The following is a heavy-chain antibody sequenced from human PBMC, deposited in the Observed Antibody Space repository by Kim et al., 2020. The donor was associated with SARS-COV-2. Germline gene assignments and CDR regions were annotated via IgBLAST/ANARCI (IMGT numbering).Heavy chain of an antibody. CDR3: AREPGITMIVVVTRNDAFDI. CDR1: GYTFTDYD. V-gene: IGHV1-2*02. Sequence: ASVKVSCKASGYTFTDYDMHWVRQAPGQGLEWMGWINPNSGGTNYAQKFQGRVTMTRDTSISTAYMELSRLRSDDTAVYYCAREPGITMIVVVTRNDAFDIWGQGTMGTVSS. D-gene: IGHD3-22*01. CDR2: INPNSGGT. J-gene: IGHJ3*02.